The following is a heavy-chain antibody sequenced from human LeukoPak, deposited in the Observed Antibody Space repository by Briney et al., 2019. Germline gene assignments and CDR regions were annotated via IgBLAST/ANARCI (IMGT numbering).Heavy chain of an antibody. CDR3: ARGRPYSGSYYFDY. V-gene: IGHV5-51*01. CDR2: IYPGDSDT. Sequence: GESLKISCKGSGYTFTNYWVGWVRQMPGKGLEWMGIIYPGDSDTRYSPSFQGQVTISADKSISTAYLQWSSLKASDTAMYYCARGRPYSGSYYFDYWGQGALVTVSS. CDR1: GYTFTNYW. J-gene: IGHJ4*02. D-gene: IGHD1-26*01.